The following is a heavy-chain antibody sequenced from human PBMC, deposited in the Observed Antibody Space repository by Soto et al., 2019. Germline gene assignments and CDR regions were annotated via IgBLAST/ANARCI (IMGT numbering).Heavy chain of an antibody. V-gene: IGHV3-30*18. CDR2: ISYDGSNK. Sequence: QVQVVESGGGVVQPGRSLRLSCAASGFTFRSYGMHWVRQAPGKGLEWVAVISYDGSNKNYGDSVKGRFIISRDNSQRRLPLQTMGLRGEEPAVYYCAKDRGGGGSSSDYGGQGTLVNFSS. CDR3: AKDRGGGGSSSDY. J-gene: IGHJ4*02. D-gene: IGHD3-16*01. CDR1: GFTFRSYG.